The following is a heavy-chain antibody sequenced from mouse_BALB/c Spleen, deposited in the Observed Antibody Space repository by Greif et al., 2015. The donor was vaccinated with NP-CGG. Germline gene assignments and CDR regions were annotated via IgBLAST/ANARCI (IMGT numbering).Heavy chain of an antibody. CDR2: IYPGSGST. J-gene: IGHJ4*01. CDR1: GYTFTSYW. CDR3: TREYGNYYAMDY. Sequence: LQQSGSELVRPGASVKLSCKASGYTFTSYWMHWVKQRPGQGLEWIGNIYPGSGSTNYDEKFKSKATLTVDTSSSTAYMQLSSLTSEDSAVYYCTREYGNYYAMDYWGQGTSVTVSS. V-gene: IGHV1S22*01. D-gene: IGHD2-10*02.